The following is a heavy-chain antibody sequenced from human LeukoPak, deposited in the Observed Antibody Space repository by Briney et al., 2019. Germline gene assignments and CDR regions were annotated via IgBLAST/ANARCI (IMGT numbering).Heavy chain of an antibody. CDR2: ISSNGGST. CDR3: ARDLGLGVIDY. CDR1: GFTFSSYA. J-gene: IGHJ4*02. D-gene: IGHD3-16*01. Sequence: GGSLRLSCSASGFTFSSYAMHWVRQAPGKGLEYVSAISSNGGSTYYADSVKGRFTISRDNSKNTLYLQMNSLRAEDTAVYYCARDLGLGVIDYWGQGTLVTVSS. V-gene: IGHV3-64*04.